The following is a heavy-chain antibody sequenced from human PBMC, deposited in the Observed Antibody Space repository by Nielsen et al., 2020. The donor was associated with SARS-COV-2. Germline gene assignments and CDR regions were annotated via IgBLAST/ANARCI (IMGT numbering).Heavy chain of an antibody. CDR1: GGSISSSKW. J-gene: IGHJ4*02. V-gene: IGHV4-4*02. Sequence: SETLSLTCAVSGGSISSSKWWSWIRQPPGKGLEWIGGIYEGVNINYNPSLKSRVTISLDKSKNQFSLKVTSVTAADTAMYYCARTLLTKPGYYTTSDYFDSWGQGTLVTVSS. D-gene: IGHD3/OR15-3a*01. CDR2: IYEGVNI. CDR3: ARTLLTKPGYYTTSDYFDS.